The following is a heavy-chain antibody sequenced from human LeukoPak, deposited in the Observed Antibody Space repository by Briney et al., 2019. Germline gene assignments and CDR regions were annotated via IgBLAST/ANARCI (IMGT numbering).Heavy chain of an antibody. D-gene: IGHD6-6*01. CDR2: IWYDGSNK. CDR3: ELGYPARLDY. V-gene: IGHV3-33*01. CDR1: GFTFSDYG. Sequence: GGSLRLSCAASGFTFSDYGMHWVRQAPGKGLEWVAVIWYDGSNKYYADSVKGRFTISRDNSKNTLYLQMNSLRAEDTAVYYCELGYPARLDYWGQGTLVTVSS. J-gene: IGHJ4*02.